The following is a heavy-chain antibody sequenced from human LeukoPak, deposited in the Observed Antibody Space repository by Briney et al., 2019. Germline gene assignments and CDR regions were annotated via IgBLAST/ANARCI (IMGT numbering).Heavy chain of an antibody. D-gene: IGHD3-10*01. V-gene: IGHV1-18*04. Sequence: GASVKVSCKASGYTFTSYGISWVRQGPGQGLEWMGWISAYNGNTNYAQKLQGRVTMTTDTSTSTAYMELRSLRSDDTAVYYCARDGGSWYHGSGSAPLDWGQGTLVTVSS. CDR2: ISAYNGNT. J-gene: IGHJ4*02. CDR3: ARDGGSWYHGSGSAPLD. CDR1: GYTFTSYG.